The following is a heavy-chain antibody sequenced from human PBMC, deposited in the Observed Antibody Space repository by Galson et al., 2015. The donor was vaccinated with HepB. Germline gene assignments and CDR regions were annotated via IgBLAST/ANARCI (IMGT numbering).Heavy chain of an antibody. Sequence: SVKVSCKASGGTFSSYAISWVRQAPGQGLEWMGRIIPILGIANYAQKFQGRVTITADKSTSTAYMELSSLRSEDTAVYYCASSIAAAGIFDYWGQGTLVTVSS. J-gene: IGHJ4*02. CDR2: IIPILGIA. CDR1: GGTFSSYA. CDR3: ASSIAAAGIFDY. D-gene: IGHD6-13*01. V-gene: IGHV1-69*04.